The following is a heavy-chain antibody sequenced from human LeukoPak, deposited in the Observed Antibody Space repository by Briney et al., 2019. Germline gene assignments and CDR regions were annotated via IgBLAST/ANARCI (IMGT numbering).Heavy chain of an antibody. CDR1: GFTFSNYG. D-gene: IGHD3-22*01. J-gene: IGHJ4*02. Sequence: GGSLRLSCAASGFTFSNYGMHWVRRAPGKGLEWVAFIRYDGSNKYFADSVKGRFTISRDNSKNTLYLQMNSLRVEDTAVYYCATLPYYYDSSGSYYFDYWGQGTLVTVSS. V-gene: IGHV3-30*02. CDR2: IRYDGSNK. CDR3: ATLPYYYDSSGSYYFDY.